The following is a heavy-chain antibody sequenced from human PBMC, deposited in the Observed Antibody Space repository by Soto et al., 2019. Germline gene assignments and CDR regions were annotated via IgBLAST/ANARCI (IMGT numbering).Heavy chain of an antibody. D-gene: IGHD2-2*01. J-gene: IGHJ6*03. CDR2: IYHSGST. CDR3: ARVHCSSTSCYEHYYYYMDV. V-gene: IGHV4-4*02. Sequence: QVQLQESGPGLVKPSGTLSLTCAVSSGSISSSNWWSWVRQPPGKGLEWIGEIYHSGSTNYNPSLQSRVTISVDKSKNQFSLKLSSVTAADTAVYYCARVHCSSTSCYEHYYYYMDVWGKGTTVTVSS. CDR1: SGSISSSNW.